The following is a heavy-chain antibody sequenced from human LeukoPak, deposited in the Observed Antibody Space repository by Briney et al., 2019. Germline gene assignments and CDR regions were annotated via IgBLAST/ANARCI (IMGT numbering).Heavy chain of an antibody. CDR3: ARLRQPRSYYNLGFDY. J-gene: IGHJ4*02. V-gene: IGHV4-39*07. CDR2: IHYSGST. CDR1: GGSISSSSYY. Sequence: SETLSLTCTVSGGSISSSSYYWGWIRQPPGKGLEWIGSIHYSGSTYYNPSLKSRVTISVDTSKNQFSLKLSSVTAADTAVYYCARLRQPRSYYNLGFDYWGQGTLVTVSS. D-gene: IGHD3-10*01.